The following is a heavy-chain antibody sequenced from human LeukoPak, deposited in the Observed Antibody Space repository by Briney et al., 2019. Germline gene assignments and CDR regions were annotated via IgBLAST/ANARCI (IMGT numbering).Heavy chain of an antibody. D-gene: IGHD2-2*01. J-gene: IGHJ4*02. CDR3: ARDPAIVVVPSDRYFDY. Sequence: GGSLRLSCAASGFTFSSYGMHWVRQAPGKGLEWVAVIWHDGSNKYYAASVKGRFTISRDNSKNTLYLQMNSLRAEDTAVYFCARDPAIVVVPSDRYFDYWGQGTLVTVSS. CDR2: IWHDGSNK. V-gene: IGHV3-33*01. CDR1: GFTFSSYG.